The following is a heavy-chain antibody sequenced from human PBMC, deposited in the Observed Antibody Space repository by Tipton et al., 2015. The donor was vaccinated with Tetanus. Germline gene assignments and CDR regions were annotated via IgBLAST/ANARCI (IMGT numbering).Heavy chain of an antibody. Sequence: QLVQSGAEVKKPGESLKISCKGSGYSFTSYWIGWVRQMPGKGLEWMGIIYPGDSDTRYSPPFQGQVTISADKSISTAYLQWSSLKASDTAMYYCARRVTMVRGASQKKYYVDYWGQGTLVTVSS. CDR1: GYSFTSYW. V-gene: IGHV5-51*01. CDR2: IYPGDSDT. CDR3: ARRVTMVRGASQKKYYVDY. D-gene: IGHD3-10*01. J-gene: IGHJ4*02.